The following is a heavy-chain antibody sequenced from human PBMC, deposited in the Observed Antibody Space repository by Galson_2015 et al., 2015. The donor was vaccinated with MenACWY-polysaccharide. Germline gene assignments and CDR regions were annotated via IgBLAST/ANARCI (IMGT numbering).Heavy chain of an antibody. V-gene: IGHV3-74*01. CDR1: GFTFSSYW. J-gene: IGHJ4*02. D-gene: IGHD3-22*01. CDR2: IYSDGSYT. Sequence: SLRLSCAASGFTFSSYWMHWVRQAPGKGLVWVSRIYSDGSYTTYADSVKGRFTVSRDNAKNTLYLTMNSLRAEDTAVYYCARDLYPSTYYSDSSPLSDYWGLGTLVTVSS. CDR3: ARDLYPSTYYSDSSPLSDY.